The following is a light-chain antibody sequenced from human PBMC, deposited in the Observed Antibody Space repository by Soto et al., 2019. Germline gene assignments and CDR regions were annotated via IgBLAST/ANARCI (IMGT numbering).Light chain of an antibody. V-gene: IGKV1-39*01. Sequence: DIHMTQSLSSLSASVGDRVTITCRASQSISSYLNWYQQKPGKAPKLLIYAASSLQSGVPSRFSGSGSGTDFTLTISSLQPEDFATYYCQQSYSTPITFGQGTRLEIK. CDR2: AAS. CDR3: QQSYSTPIT. J-gene: IGKJ5*01. CDR1: QSISSY.